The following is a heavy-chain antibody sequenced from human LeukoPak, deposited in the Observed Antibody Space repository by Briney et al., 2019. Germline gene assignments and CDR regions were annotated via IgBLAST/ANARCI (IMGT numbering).Heavy chain of an antibody. Sequence: GGSLRLSCAASGFTFSSYEMNWVRQAPGKGLEWVSYISSSGSTIYYADSVKGRFTISRDNAKNSLYLQMNSLRAEDTAVYYCARDRSGYDYYYYYYMDVWSKGTTVTVPS. V-gene: IGHV3-48*03. CDR1: GFTFSSYE. J-gene: IGHJ6*03. CDR2: ISSSGSTI. D-gene: IGHD5-12*01. CDR3: ARDRSGYDYYYYYYMDV.